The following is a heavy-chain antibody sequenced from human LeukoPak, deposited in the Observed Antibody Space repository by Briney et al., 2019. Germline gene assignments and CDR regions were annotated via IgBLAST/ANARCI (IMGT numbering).Heavy chain of an antibody. CDR2: VYYSGST. J-gene: IGHJ4*02. D-gene: IGHD6-19*01. Sequence: SETLSLAYTVSGGSINSSRYYWGWIRQPPVKGLECIGRVYYSGSTFYNPSLKSRLTMSIDTSKNQFSLRLSSVTAADTAAYYCARRGGSGWYSQVDYWGQGTLITVSS. CDR1: GGSINSSRYY. V-gene: IGHV4-39*01. CDR3: ARRGGSGWYSQVDY.